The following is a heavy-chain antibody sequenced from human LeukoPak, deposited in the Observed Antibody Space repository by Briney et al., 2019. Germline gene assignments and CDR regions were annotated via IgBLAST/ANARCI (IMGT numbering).Heavy chain of an antibody. CDR3: AGYGDYVDY. J-gene: IGHJ4*02. Sequence: PSETLSLTCTVSGGSISTSNYYWGWIRQPPGKGLEWIGNIFYSGSTYYGPSLKSRLTISLDTSRNQFSLKLSSVTAADTAVYYCAGYGDYVDYWGQGTLVTVSS. CDR1: GGSISTSNYY. V-gene: IGHV4-39*07. CDR2: IFYSGST. D-gene: IGHD4-17*01.